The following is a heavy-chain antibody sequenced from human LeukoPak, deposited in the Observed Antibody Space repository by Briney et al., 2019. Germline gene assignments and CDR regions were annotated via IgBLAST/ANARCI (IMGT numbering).Heavy chain of an antibody. D-gene: IGHD6-6*01. CDR2: VKSDGDGGAI. CDR1: GFTFSNAW. Sequence: PGGSLRLSCAASGFTFSNAWMSWVRQAPGKGLEWVGRVKSDGDGGAIDYAAPVKGRFIISRDDSKNTVYLEMNSLKVEDTGVYYCTTRPRRPSLAGGSLVVPWGQGTLVTVSS. J-gene: IGHJ1*01. V-gene: IGHV3-15*01. CDR3: TTRPRRPSLAGGSLVVP.